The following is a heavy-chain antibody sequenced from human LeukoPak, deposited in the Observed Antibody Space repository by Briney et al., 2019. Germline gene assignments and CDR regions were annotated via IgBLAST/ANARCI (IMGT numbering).Heavy chain of an antibody. Sequence: GGSLRLSCAASGFTFSSYGMHWVRQAPGKGLEWVAVISYDGSNKYYADSVKGRFTISRDNSKNTLYLQMNSLRAEDTAVYYCAKDSGSYSLDYWGQGTLVTVSS. J-gene: IGHJ4*02. V-gene: IGHV3-30*18. D-gene: IGHD1-26*01. CDR2: ISYDGSNK. CDR3: AKDSGSYSLDY. CDR1: GFTFSSYG.